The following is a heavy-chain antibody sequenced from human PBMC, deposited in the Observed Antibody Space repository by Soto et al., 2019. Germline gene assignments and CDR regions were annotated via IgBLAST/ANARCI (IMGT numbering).Heavy chain of an antibody. CDR2: IYYSGST. V-gene: IGHV4-61*08. CDR3: ARASFGGVIVPIYFDY. Sequence: SETLSLTCTVSGGSISSGGYYWSWIRQHPGKGLEWIGYIYYSGSTNYNPSLKSRVTISVDTSKNQFSLKLSSVTAADTAVYYCARASFGGVIVPIYFDYWGQGTLVTVSS. CDR1: GGSISSGGYY. J-gene: IGHJ4*02. D-gene: IGHD3-16*02.